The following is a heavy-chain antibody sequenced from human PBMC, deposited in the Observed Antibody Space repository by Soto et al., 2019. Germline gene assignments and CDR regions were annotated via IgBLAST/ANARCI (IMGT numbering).Heavy chain of an antibody. CDR3: ARLGGTPQKYYYYYGMDV. Sequence: QVQLQESGPGLVKPSETLSLTCTVSGGSISSYYWSWIRQPPGKGLEWIGYIYYSGSTNYNPSLKSRATISVDTHKNQFSRKPGPVTAADTAAYYCARLGGTPQKYYYYYGMDVWGHGTTVTVSS. V-gene: IGHV4-59*08. J-gene: IGHJ6*02. CDR2: IYYSGST. CDR1: GGSISSYY. D-gene: IGHD1-1*01.